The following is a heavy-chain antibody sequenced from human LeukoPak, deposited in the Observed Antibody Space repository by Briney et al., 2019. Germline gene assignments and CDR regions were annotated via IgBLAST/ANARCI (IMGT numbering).Heavy chain of an antibody. J-gene: IGHJ4*02. D-gene: IGHD2-2*01. CDR3: ARAPPSDCSSTSCWFDY. Sequence: SETLSLTCTVSGGSISSGSYYWSWIRQPAGKGLEWIGRIYTSGSTNYNPSLKSRVTISVDTSKNQFSLKLSSVTAADTAVYYCARAPPSDCSSTSCWFDYWGQGTLVTVSS. CDR1: GGSISSGSYY. V-gene: IGHV4-61*02. CDR2: IYTSGST.